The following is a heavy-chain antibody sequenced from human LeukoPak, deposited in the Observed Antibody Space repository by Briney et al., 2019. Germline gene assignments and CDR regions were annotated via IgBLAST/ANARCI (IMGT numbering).Heavy chain of an antibody. V-gene: IGHV3-23*01. J-gene: IGHJ4*02. Sequence: PGGSLRLSCAASGFTFSSYAMSWVRQAPGKGLEWVSAISGSGGSTYYADSVKGRFTTSRDNAKNSLYLQMNSLRDEDTAVYYCARARGVDYWGQGTLVTVAS. CDR3: ARARGVDY. CDR1: GFTFSSYA. CDR2: ISGSGGST.